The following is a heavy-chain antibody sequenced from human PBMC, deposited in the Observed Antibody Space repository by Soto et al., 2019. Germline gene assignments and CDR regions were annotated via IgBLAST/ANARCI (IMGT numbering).Heavy chain of an antibody. D-gene: IGHD2-15*01. J-gene: IGHJ4*02. CDR3: AKDPRQALVVAASLFDY. V-gene: IGHV3-30*18. CDR2: ISYDGSNK. Sequence: GGSLRLSCATSGFTFSSYGMHWVRQAPGKGLEWVAVISYDGSNKYYADSVKGRFTISRDNSKNTLYLQMNSLRAEDTAVYYCAKDPRQALVVAASLFDYWGQGTLVTVSS. CDR1: GFTFSSYG.